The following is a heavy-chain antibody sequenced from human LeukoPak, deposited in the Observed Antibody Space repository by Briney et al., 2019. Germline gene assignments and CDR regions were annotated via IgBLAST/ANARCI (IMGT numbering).Heavy chain of an antibody. CDR1: GYSISSGYY. J-gene: IGHJ4*02. Sequence: SETLSLTCTVSGYSISSGYYWGWIRQPPGKGLEWIGSIYHSGSTYYNPSLKSRVTISVDTSKNQFSLKLSSVTAADTAVYYCARVGRYYYDSSGYPNPGYWGQGTLVTVSS. CDR2: IYHSGST. V-gene: IGHV4-38-2*02. D-gene: IGHD3-22*01. CDR3: ARVGRYYYDSSGYPNPGY.